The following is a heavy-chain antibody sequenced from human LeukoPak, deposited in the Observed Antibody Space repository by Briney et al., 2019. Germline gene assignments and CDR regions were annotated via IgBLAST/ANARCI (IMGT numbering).Heavy chain of an antibody. CDR1: GYTFTSYG. CDR3: ARDRVIWFGELPYH. V-gene: IGHV1-18*01. CDR2: ISAYNGNT. J-gene: IGHJ5*02. D-gene: IGHD3-10*01. Sequence: ASVKVSCKASGYTFTSYGISWVRQAPGQGLERMVWISAYNGNTNYAQKLQGRVTMTTDTSASTAYMELRSLRSDDAAVYYCARDRVIWFGELPYHWGPGTLVTVSS.